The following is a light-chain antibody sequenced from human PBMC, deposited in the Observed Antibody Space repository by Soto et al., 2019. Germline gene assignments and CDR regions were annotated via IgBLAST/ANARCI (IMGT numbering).Light chain of an antibody. CDR2: DAS. Sequence: EIVLTQSPGTLSLSPGERATLSCRASQSLSGTYLAWYQQKPGQAPRLLIYDASNRATGIPDRFSGGGSGTDFTLTISRLEPEDFAVYYCQHYGKSAHLFTFGPGTKVEIK. J-gene: IGKJ3*01. CDR1: QSLSGTY. CDR3: QHYGKSAHLFT. V-gene: IGKV3-20*01.